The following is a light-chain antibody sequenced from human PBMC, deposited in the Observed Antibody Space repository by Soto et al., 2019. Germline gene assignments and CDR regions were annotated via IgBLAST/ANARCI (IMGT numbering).Light chain of an antibody. CDR2: DES. J-gene: IGKJ1*01. Sequence: EIVMTQSPATLSLSPGESATFSCRASQVFGSSLAWYQQKTGQAPRLLIYDESTRATGIPDRLSGSGSGTELTLTISRLQSEDFAVYYCQQYSDWPLTCGQGTKVDIK. CDR3: QQYSDWPLT. CDR1: QVFGSS. V-gene: IGKV3-15*01.